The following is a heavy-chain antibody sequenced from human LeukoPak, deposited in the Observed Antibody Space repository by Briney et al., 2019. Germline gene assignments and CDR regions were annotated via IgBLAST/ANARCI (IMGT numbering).Heavy chain of an antibody. CDR2: INAGNGNT. V-gene: IGHV1-3*01. CDR1: GYTFTTYA. CDR3: ARDPIGSRWPYYFDF. D-gene: IGHD6-13*01. J-gene: IGHJ4*02. Sequence: ASVKVSCKASGYTFTTYAMHWVRQAPGQRLEWMGWINAGNGNTKYSQKFQARVTITRDTSASTAYMELSSLRSEDTAVYYCARDPIGSRWPYYFDFWGQGTLVTVSS.